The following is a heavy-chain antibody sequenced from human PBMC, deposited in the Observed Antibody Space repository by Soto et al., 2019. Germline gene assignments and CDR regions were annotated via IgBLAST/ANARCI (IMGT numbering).Heavy chain of an antibody. CDR1: GFTFSSYS. V-gene: IGHV3-21*01. J-gene: IGHJ6*02. CDR3: ARGRIYYYYYGTDV. CDR2: ISSSSSYI. Sequence: GGSLRLSCAASGFTFSSYSMNWVRQAPGKGLEWVSSISSSSSYIYYADSVKGRFTISRDNAKNSLYLQMNSLRAEDTAVYYCARGRIYYYYYGTDVWGQGTTVTVSS.